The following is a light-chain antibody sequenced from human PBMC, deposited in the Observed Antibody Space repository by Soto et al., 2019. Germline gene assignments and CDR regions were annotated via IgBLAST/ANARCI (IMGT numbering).Light chain of an antibody. Sequence: QSVLTQPASVSGSPGQSITISCSGTRSDIGSYNYVAWYQQFPGKTPKLIIYEVSKRPSGVPDRFSGSKSGNTASLTVSGLQAEDEADYYCTSYAGSNNLVFAGGTKVTVL. CDR1: RSDIGSYNY. CDR2: EVS. CDR3: TSYAGSNNLV. J-gene: IGLJ3*02. V-gene: IGLV2-8*01.